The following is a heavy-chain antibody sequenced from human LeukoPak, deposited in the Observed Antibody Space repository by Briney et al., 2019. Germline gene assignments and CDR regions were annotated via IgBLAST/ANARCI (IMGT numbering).Heavy chain of an antibody. Sequence: SETQSLTCTVSGGSISSYYWSWIRQPPGKGLEWIGYIYYSGSTNYNPSLKSRVTISVDTSKNQFSLKLSSVTAADTAVYYCARDSVVVVAATQDYYYYGMDVWGQGTTVTVSS. CDR2: IYYSGST. CDR1: GGSISSYY. J-gene: IGHJ6*02. V-gene: IGHV4-59*01. CDR3: ARDSVVVVAATQDYYYYGMDV. D-gene: IGHD2-15*01.